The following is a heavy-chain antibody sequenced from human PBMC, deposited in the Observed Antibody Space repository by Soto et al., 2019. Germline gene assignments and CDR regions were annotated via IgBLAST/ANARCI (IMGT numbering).Heavy chain of an antibody. CDR1: GYTFTNYS. J-gene: IGHJ4*02. CDR2: INAGNGNT. D-gene: IGHD3-22*01. CDR3: ARTYYYDSGGYYPFDY. V-gene: IGHV1-3*01. Sequence: GASVKVSSKASGYTFTNYSMHSVRHAHGQRLEWMGWINAGNGNTKFSQKFQGRVTITRDTSASTAYMELSSLRSEDTAVYYCARTYYYDSGGYYPFDYRGQGALVTVSS.